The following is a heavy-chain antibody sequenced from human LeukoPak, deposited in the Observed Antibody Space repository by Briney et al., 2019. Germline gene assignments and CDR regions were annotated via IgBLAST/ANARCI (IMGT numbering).Heavy chain of an antibody. CDR3: ARVLGFGELFFDY. CDR1: GFTFSSYE. CDR2: ISSRGSTI. Sequence: GGSLRLSCAASGFTFSSYEMNWVRQAPGKGLEWVSYISSRGSTIYYADSVKGRFTISRDNAKNSLYLQMNSLRAEDTAVYYCARVLGFGELFFDYWGQGTLVTVSS. V-gene: IGHV3-48*03. J-gene: IGHJ4*02. D-gene: IGHD3-10*01.